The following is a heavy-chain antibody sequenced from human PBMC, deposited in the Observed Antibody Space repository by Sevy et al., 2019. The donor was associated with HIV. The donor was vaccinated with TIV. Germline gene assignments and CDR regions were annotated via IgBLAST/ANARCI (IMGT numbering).Heavy chain of an antibody. Sequence: GGSLRLSCAASGFTFSSYEMSWVRQAPGKGLEWVSAISGSGGRTSYADSVKGRFTISRDNSKNTLYLQMNSLRAEDMAVYYCAKRTAAGGPSFDYWGQGTLVTVSS. V-gene: IGHV3-23*01. J-gene: IGHJ4*02. D-gene: IGHD6-13*01. CDR3: AKRTAAGGPSFDY. CDR1: GFTFSSYE. CDR2: ISGSGGRT.